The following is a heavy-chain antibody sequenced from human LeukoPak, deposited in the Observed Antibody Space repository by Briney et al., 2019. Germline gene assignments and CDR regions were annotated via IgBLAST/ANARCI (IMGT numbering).Heavy chain of an antibody. CDR3: ARGQVGDYGTFDP. Sequence: ASVKVSCKASGYAFTSYDINWVRQATGQGLEWTGWTNPNSGNTGYAQKFQGRVTMTRNTSISAAYMELSSLRSDDTAVYYCARGQVGDYGTFDPWGQGTLVTVSS. J-gene: IGHJ5*02. CDR1: GYAFTSYD. D-gene: IGHD4-17*01. V-gene: IGHV1-8*01. CDR2: TNPNSGNT.